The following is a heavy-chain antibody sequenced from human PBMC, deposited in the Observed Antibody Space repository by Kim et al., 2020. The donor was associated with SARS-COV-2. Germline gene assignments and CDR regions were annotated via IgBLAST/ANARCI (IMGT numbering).Heavy chain of an antibody. D-gene: IGHD2-15*01. J-gene: IGHJ4*02. V-gene: IGHV3-23*01. Sequence: STYYADSVKGRFTISRDNSKNTLYLQMNSLRAEDTAVYYCAKDRWRLLDYWGQGTLVTVSS. CDR2: ST. CDR3: AKDRWRLLDY.